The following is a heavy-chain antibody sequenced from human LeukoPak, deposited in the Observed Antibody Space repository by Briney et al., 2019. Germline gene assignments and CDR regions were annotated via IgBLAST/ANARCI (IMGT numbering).Heavy chain of an antibody. D-gene: IGHD2-2*01. V-gene: IGHV3-30*02. CDR2: IRYDGSNK. J-gene: IGHJ3*02. Sequence: GGSLRLSCAASGFTFSSYGMHWVRQAPGKGLEWVAFIRYDGSNKYYADSVKGRFTLSRDNSKNTLYLQMNSLRAEDTAVYYCAKIRSNLGYCSSTSCRGDAFDIWGQGTMVTVSS. CDR1: GFTFSSYG. CDR3: AKIRSNLGYCSSTSCRGDAFDI.